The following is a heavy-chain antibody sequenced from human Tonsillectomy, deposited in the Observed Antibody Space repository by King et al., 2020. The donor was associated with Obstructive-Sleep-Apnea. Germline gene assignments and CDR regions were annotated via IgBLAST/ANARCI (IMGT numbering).Heavy chain of an antibody. CDR1: GFTFSSYA. D-gene: IGHD6-13*01. Sequence: VQLVESGGGVVQPGRSLRLSCAASGFTFSSYAMHWVRQAPGKGLKWVAVISYDGSNKYYADSVKGRFTISRDNSKNTLYLQMNSLRAEDTAVNYCATEGPKYSGSWYGPLSFDYWGQGTLVTVSS. CDR3: ATEGPKYSGSWYGPLSFDY. CDR2: ISYDGSNK. V-gene: IGHV3-30*01. J-gene: IGHJ4*02.